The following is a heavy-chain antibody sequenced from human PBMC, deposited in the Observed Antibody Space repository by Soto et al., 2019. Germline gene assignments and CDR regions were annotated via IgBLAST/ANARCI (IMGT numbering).Heavy chain of an antibody. J-gene: IGHJ3*02. V-gene: IGHV3-21*01. CDR1: GFTFSSYS. CDR3: ARDLPKNVVVPEIEAFDI. D-gene: IGHD2-2*01. CDR2: ISSSSSYI. Sequence: GGSLRLSCAASGFTFSSYSMNWVRQAPGKGLEWVSSISSSSSYIYYADSVKGRFTISRDNAKNSLYLQMNSLRAEDTAVYYCARDLPKNVVVPEIEAFDIWGQGTMVTVSS.